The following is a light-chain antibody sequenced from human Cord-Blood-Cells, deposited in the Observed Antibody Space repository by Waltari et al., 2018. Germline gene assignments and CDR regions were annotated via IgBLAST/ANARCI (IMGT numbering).Light chain of an antibody. Sequence: QSALTQPRSVSGSPGQSVTISCTGTSSDVGGYNYVSCYQQHPGKAPNLMIYDVSKRPAGVPDRCSGCKSGNTASLTISGLQAEDEADYYCCSYAGSYTYVFGTGTKVTVL. V-gene: IGLV2-11*01. CDR3: CSYAGSYTYV. CDR1: SSDVGGYNY. J-gene: IGLJ1*01. CDR2: DVS.